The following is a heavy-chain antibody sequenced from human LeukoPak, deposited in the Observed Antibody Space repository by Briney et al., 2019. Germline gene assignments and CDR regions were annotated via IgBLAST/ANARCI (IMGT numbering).Heavy chain of an antibody. CDR3: ARAQRIMMTHAFDL. Sequence: GGSLRLSCAASGFTVSVNYMSWVRQAPGKGLEWVSVIYSGGGTYYADSVKGRFTISRDSSKNTLYFQMNSLRAEDTAVYHCARAQRIMMTHAFDLWGQGTMVTVSS. V-gene: IGHV3-53*01. CDR1: GFTVSVNY. J-gene: IGHJ3*01. D-gene: IGHD2-15*01. CDR2: IYSGGGT.